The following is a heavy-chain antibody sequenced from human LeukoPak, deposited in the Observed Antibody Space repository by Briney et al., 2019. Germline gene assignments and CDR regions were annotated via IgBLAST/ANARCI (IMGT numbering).Heavy chain of an antibody. V-gene: IGHV3-21*01. CDR2: ISSSSSYI. CDR3: ARDPGSSSYADY. J-gene: IGHJ4*02. Sequence: GGSLILSCAASGFTFSSYTMNWVRQAPGKGLEWVSSISSSSSYIYYADSVKGRFTISRDNAKNSLYLQMNSLRAEDTAVYYCARDPGSSSYADYWGQGTLVTVSS. D-gene: IGHD6-13*01. CDR1: GFTFSSYT.